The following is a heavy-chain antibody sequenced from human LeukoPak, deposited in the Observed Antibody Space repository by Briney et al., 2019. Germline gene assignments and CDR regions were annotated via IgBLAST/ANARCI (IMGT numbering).Heavy chain of an antibody. D-gene: IGHD5-12*01. J-gene: IGHJ4*02. V-gene: IGHV3-48*04. Sequence: GGSLRLSCVASGFTFSSYSMHWVRQAPGKGLEWVSYISSTSNTIYYADSVKGRFTISRDNAKNSLYLQMNSLRAEDAAVYYCARDGGYDADDYWGQGTLVTVSS. CDR2: ISSTSNTI. CDR3: ARDGGYDADDY. CDR1: GFTFSSYS.